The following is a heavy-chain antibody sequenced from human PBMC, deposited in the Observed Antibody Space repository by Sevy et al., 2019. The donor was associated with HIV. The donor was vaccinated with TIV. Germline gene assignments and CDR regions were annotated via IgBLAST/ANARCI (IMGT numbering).Heavy chain of an antibody. D-gene: IGHD5-18*01. J-gene: IGHJ4*02. V-gene: IGHV3-23*01. CDR1: GFTFSISA. Sequence: GGSLRLSCAASGFTFSISAMTWVRQAPGKGLEWVSVISGSGNSAYYAYSVKGRFTISRDNSKNTLSLQMNSLRAEDTAVYYGAKGGRSYGDSYFDHWGQGTLVTVSS. CDR3: AKGGRSYGDSYFDH. CDR2: ISGSGNSA.